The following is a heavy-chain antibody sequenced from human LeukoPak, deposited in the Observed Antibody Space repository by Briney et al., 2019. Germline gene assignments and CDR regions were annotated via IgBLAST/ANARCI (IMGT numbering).Heavy chain of an antibody. CDR1: GGTFSSYA. CDR2: IIPIFGTA. V-gene: IGHV1-69*05. CDR3: ARGSRWSSGYYYVVDY. D-gene: IGHD3-22*01. J-gene: IGHJ4*02. Sequence: GASVKVSCKASGGTFSSYAISWVRQAPGQGLEWMGRIIPIFGTANYAQKFQGRVTITTDESTSTAHMELSSLRSEDTAVYYCARGSRWSSGYYYVVDYWGQGTLVTVSS.